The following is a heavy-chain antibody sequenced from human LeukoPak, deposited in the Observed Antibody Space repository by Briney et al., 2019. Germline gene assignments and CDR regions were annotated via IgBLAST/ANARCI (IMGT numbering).Heavy chain of an antibody. J-gene: IGHJ4*02. CDR1: GGTFSSYA. CDR2: IIPIFGTA. CDR3: ASQSSWGAFFDY. Sequence: SVKVSCTASGGTFSSYAISWVRQAPGQGLEWMGGIIPIFGTANYAQKFQGRVTITTDESTSTAYMEMSSLRSEDTAVYYCASQSSWGAFFDYWGQGTLVTVSS. V-gene: IGHV1-69*05. D-gene: IGHD6-13*01.